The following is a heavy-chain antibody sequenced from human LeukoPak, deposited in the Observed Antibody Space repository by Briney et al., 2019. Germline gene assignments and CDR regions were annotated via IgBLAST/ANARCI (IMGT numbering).Heavy chain of an antibody. Sequence: ASVKVSCKASGYTFTSYGISWVRQAPGQGLEWMGWINPNSGGTNYAQKFQGRVTMTRDTSISTAYMELSRLRSDDTAVYYCARDRAAAIQLRSGMDVWGQGTTVTVSS. CDR1: GYTFTSYG. D-gene: IGHD5-18*01. J-gene: IGHJ6*02. CDR2: INPNSGGT. CDR3: ARDRAAAIQLRSGMDV. V-gene: IGHV1-2*02.